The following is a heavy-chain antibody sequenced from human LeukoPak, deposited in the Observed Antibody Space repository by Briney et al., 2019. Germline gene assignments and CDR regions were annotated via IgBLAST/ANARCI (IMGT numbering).Heavy chain of an antibody. CDR2: ISGSGGST. D-gene: IGHD3-10*01. Sequence: GGSLRLSCAASGFTFSSYAMSWVRQAPGKGLEWVSAISGSGGSTYYADSVKGRFTISRDNSKNTLYLQMNSLRAEDTAVYYCARHSGPGSYNWFDPWGQGTLVTVSS. V-gene: IGHV3-23*01. CDR3: ARHSGPGSYNWFDP. J-gene: IGHJ5*02. CDR1: GFTFSSYA.